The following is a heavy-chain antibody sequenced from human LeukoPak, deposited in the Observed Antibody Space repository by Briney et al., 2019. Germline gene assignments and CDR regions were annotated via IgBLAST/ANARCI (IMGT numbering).Heavy chain of an antibody. J-gene: IGHJ4*02. D-gene: IGHD3-22*01. Sequence: SETLSLTCAVYGGSFSGYYWSWIRQPPGKGLEWIGEINHSGSTNYNPSLKSRVTISVDTSKNQFSLKLSSVTAADTAVYYCARWYYYDSSGYSYFDYWGQGTLVTVSS. CDR1: GGSFSGYY. CDR2: INHSGST. CDR3: ARWYYYDSSGYSYFDY. V-gene: IGHV4-34*01.